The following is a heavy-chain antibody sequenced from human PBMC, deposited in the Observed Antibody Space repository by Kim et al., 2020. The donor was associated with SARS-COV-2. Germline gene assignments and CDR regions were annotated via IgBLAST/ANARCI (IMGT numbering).Heavy chain of an antibody. CDR3: ARYVSGGWYFDY. D-gene: IGHD6-19*01. CDR1: GFTFSSYS. CDR2: ISSSSSYI. J-gene: IGHJ4*02. Sequence: GGSLRLSCAASGFTFSSYSMNWVRQAPGKGLEWVSSISSSSSYIYYADSVKGRFTISRDNAKNSLYLQMNSLRAEDTAVYYCARYVSGGWYFDYWGQGTLVTVSS. V-gene: IGHV3-21*01.